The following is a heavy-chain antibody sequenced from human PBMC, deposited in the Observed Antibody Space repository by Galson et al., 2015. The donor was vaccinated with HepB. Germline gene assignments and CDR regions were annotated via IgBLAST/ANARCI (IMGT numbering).Heavy chain of an antibody. CDR3: AKDSLRDYFGSGTLWAFDV. D-gene: IGHD3-10*01. CDR2: ISGSGAGT. CDR1: GFTFTNFA. J-gene: IGHJ3*01. Sequence: SLRLSCAASGFTFTNFAMNWVRQAPGKGLEWVSGISGSGAGTYYADSVKGRFIISRDNSKNTLYLQMSSLRAEDTAIYYCAKDSLRDYFGSGTLWAFDVWGQGTMVTVS. V-gene: IGHV3-23*01.